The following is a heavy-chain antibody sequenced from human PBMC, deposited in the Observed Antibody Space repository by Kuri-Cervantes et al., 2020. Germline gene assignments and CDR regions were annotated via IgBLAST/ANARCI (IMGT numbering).Heavy chain of an antibody. Sequence: GGSLRLSCAASGFTFSSYGMHWVRQAPGKGLEWVAVISYDGSNKYYADSVKGRFTISRDNSKNTLYLQMNSLRAEDTAVYYCAKGSRITTHYYYYYGMDVWGQGTTVTGSS. CDR1: GFTFSSYG. V-gene: IGHV3-30*18. CDR2: ISYDGSNK. J-gene: IGHJ6*02. D-gene: IGHD3-3*01. CDR3: AKGSRITTHYYYYYGMDV.